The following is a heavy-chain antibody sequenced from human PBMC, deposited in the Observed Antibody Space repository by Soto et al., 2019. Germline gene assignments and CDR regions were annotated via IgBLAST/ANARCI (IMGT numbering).Heavy chain of an antibody. Sequence: SETLCLTCTVSGYSISSGSYWGWLRQPPGKGPEWIASIYHGGTTFYNPSLKSRVTVSVDKSNNQFSLKLRSVTAADTAVYYYARAIVVVWAGGTLNSWGHGTLVTVSS. D-gene: IGHD2-15*01. CDR1: GYSISSGSY. CDR2: IYHGGTT. CDR3: ARAIVVVWAGGTLNS. V-gene: IGHV4-38-2*02. J-gene: IGHJ5*01.